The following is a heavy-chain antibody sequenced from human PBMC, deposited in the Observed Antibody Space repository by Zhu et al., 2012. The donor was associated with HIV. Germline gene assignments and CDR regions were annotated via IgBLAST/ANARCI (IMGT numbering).Heavy chain of an antibody. CDR1: GFTFSSYE. CDR2: ISSSGSAI. D-gene: IGHD5-12*01. J-gene: IGHJ4*02. Sequence: EVQLVESGGGLIQPGGSLRLSCAASGFTFSSYEMNWVRQAPGKGLEWISYISSSGSAIYYADSVKGRFTISRDNAKNSLSLQLNSLRAEDTAVYYCAKSPPGNSGYDPGGGWGRGNPGHRLL. CDR3: AKSPPGNSGYDPGGG. V-gene: IGHV3-48*03.